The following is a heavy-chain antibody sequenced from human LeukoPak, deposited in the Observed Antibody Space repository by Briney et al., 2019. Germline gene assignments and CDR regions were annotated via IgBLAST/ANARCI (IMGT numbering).Heavy chain of an antibody. CDR1: GFTVSSNY. Sequence: PGGSLRLSCAASGFTVSSNYMSWVRQAPGKGLEWVSVIYSGGSTYYPDSVKGRFTISRHNSKNTLYLQMSSLRAEDTAVYFCVKGYSEYDKNFDYWGQGTLVTVSS. CDR2: IYSGGST. CDR3: VKGYSEYDKNFDY. D-gene: IGHD5-12*01. J-gene: IGHJ4*02. V-gene: IGHV3-53*04.